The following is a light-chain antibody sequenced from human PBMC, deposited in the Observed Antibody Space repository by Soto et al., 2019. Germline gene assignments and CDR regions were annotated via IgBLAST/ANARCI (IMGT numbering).Light chain of an antibody. Sequence: EIVLTQSPATLSLSPGDRATLSCRASQTVSTACLSWYQQSPGQAPRLLIYGTSTRATGVPARFTGRGSGTDFTLTISSLQPEDFGVDYCLHDFNLPPYSFVQGTKLEIK. J-gene: IGKJ2*03. V-gene: IGKV3D-7*01. CDR1: QTVSTAC. CDR3: LHDFNLPPYS. CDR2: GTS.